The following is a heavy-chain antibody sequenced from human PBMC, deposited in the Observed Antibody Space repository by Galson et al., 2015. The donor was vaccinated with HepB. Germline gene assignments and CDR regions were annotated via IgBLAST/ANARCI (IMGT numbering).Heavy chain of an antibody. Sequence: LSLTCTVSGGSISSSSYYWGWIRQPPGKGLEWIGSIYYSGSTYYNPSLKSRVTISVDTSKNQFSLKLSSVTAADTAVYYCARQVVIVAPFDYWGQGTLVTVSS. V-gene: IGHV4-39*01. J-gene: IGHJ4*02. CDR2: IYYSGST. D-gene: IGHD3-22*01. CDR3: ARQVVIVAPFDY. CDR1: GGSISSSSYY.